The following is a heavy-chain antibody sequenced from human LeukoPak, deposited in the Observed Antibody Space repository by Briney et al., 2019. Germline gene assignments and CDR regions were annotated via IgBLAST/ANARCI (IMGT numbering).Heavy chain of an antibody. V-gene: IGHV1-2*02. CDR1: GYTFTGYY. CDR2: INPNSGGT. D-gene: IGHD3-16*02. J-gene: IGHJ4*02. Sequence: ASVKVSCKASGYTFTGYYMHWVRQAPGQGLEWMGWINPNSGGTNYAQKFQGRVTMTKDTSISTAYMEVSRLRSDDTAVYYCARDDYVWGSYRPTHDYWGQGTLVTVSS. CDR3: ARDDYVWGSYRPTHDY.